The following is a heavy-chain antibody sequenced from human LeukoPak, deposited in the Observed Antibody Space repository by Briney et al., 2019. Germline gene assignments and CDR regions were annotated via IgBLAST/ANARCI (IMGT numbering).Heavy chain of an antibody. Sequence: SETLSLTCAVYGGSLSGYYWSWIRQPPGKGLEWIGEINHSGSTNYNPSLKSRVTISVDTSKNQFSLKLSSVTAADTAVYYCARVVVVVVAATRYNWFDPWGQGTLVTVSS. D-gene: IGHD2-15*01. CDR3: ARVVVVVVAATRYNWFDP. CDR2: INHSGST. V-gene: IGHV4-34*01. CDR1: GGSLSGYY. J-gene: IGHJ5*02.